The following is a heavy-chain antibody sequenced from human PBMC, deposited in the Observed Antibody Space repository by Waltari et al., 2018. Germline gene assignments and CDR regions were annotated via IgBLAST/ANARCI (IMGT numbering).Heavy chain of an antibody. Sequence: EVPLVESGGGLVQPGGSLKLSCAASGFIFSDSAIHWVRQPSGKGREWMGHIRNNANNYATTYAASRKGRFTSSRDDAKKTAYLQMDSLKTDDTAVYYGTRLGIPVAGKLNNWFDPWGQGTLVTVSS. D-gene: IGHD6-19*01. V-gene: IGHV3-73*02. CDR2: IRNNANNYAT. CDR1: GFIFSDSA. J-gene: IGHJ5*02. CDR3: TRLGIPVAGKLNNWFDP.